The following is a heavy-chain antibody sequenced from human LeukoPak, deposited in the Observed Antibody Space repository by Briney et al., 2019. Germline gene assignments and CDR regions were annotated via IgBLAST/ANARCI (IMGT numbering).Heavy chain of an antibody. CDR2: IYYSGNN. J-gene: IGHJ4*02. CDR3: GRVGSWGSVDF. Sequence: PSETLSLTCTVSGGSISSSSYYWGWIRQPPGKGLEWIGSIYYSGNNYYNPSLKNRVTISVDTSKSQFSLKLSSVTAADTALYYCGRVGSWGSVDFWGQGTLVTVSS. CDR1: GGSISSSSYY. D-gene: IGHD1-26*01. V-gene: IGHV4-39*01.